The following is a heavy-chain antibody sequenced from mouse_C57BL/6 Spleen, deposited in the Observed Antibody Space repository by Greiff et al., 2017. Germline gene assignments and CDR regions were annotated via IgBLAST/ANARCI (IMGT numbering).Heavy chain of an antibody. J-gene: IGHJ4*01. V-gene: IGHV1-81*01. CDR1: GYTFTSYG. Sequence: QVQLKESGAELARPGASVKLSCKASGYTFTSYGISWVKQRTGQGLEWIGEIYPRSGNTYYNEKFKGKATLTADKSSSTAYMELRSLTSEDSAVYFCARSELLRPMDYWGQGTSVTVSS. CDR3: ARSELLRPMDY. CDR2: IYPRSGNT. D-gene: IGHD1-2*01.